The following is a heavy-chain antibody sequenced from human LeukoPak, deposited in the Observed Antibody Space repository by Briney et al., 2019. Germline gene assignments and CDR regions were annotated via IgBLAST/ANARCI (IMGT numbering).Heavy chain of an antibody. CDR2: INPNSGGT. D-gene: IGHD2-15*01. V-gene: IGHV1-2*04. J-gene: IGHJ4*02. CDR3: AESPNIVVVVAVIDY. CDR1: GYTFTGYY. Sequence: ASVKVSCKASGYTFTGYYMHWVRQAPGQGLEWMGWINPNSGGTNYAQKFQGWVTMTRDTSISTAYMELSRLRSDDAAVYYCAESPNIVVVVAVIDYWGQGTLVTVSS.